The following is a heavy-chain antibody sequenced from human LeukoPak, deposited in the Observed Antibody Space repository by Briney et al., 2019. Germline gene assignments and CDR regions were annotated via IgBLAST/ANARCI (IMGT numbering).Heavy chain of an antibody. J-gene: IGHJ4*02. Sequence: GESLKISCKGSEYNFINYWIGWVRQMPGKGLEWMGIIQPGDSGTRYSPSFQGQVTISADKSISAAFLQWNSLKASDTAMYYCARWPRGATAAYFDYWGQGTLVTVSS. CDR1: EYNFINYW. V-gene: IGHV5-51*01. CDR3: ARWPRGATAAYFDY. CDR2: IQPGDSGT. D-gene: IGHD6-13*01.